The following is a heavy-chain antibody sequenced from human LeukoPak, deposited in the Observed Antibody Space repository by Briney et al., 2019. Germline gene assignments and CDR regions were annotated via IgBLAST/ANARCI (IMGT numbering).Heavy chain of an antibody. V-gene: IGHV3-53*01. CDR3: ATACGSPGYEVDY. CDR1: GFTVSSNY. D-gene: IGHD1-26*01. CDR2: IYSGGST. J-gene: IGHJ4*02. Sequence: PGGSLRLSCAASGFTVSSNYMSWVRQAPGKGLEWVSVIYSGGSTYYADSVKGRFTISRDNSKNTLYLQMNSLRAEDTAVYYCATACGSPGYEVDYWGQGTLVTVSS.